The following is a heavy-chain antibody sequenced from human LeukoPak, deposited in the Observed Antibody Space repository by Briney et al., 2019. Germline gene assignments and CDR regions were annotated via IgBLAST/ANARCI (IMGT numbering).Heavy chain of an antibody. J-gene: IGHJ4*02. V-gene: IGHV1-8*01. D-gene: IGHD1-26*01. CDR2: MNPNSGNT. CDR3: ARIPSGSFYDYFDY. CDR1: GYTFTSYD. Sequence: ASVKVSCKASGYTFTSYDINWVRQATGQGLEWMGWMNPNSGNTGYAQKFQGRVTMTRNTSISTAYMELSSLRSEDTAVYCCARIPSGSFYDYFDYWGQGTLVTVSS.